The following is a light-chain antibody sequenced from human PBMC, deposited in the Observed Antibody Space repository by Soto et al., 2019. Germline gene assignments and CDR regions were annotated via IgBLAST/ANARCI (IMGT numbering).Light chain of an antibody. CDR1: SSDVGGYNY. CDR3: CSYAGSYTFL. V-gene: IGLV2-11*01. CDR2: DVS. J-gene: IGLJ3*02. Sequence: QSALTQPRSVSGSPGQSVTISCTGTSSDVGGYNYVSWYQQHPGKAPKLMIYDVSKRPSGVPDRFSGSKSGNTASLTISGLQAEDGADYYCCSYAGSYTFLFGGGTQLTVL.